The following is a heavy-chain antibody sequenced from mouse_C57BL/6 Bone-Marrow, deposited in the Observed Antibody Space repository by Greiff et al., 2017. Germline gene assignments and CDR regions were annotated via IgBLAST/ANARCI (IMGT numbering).Heavy chain of an antibody. J-gene: IGHJ2*01. V-gene: IGHV1-61*01. CDR1: GYTFTSYW. Sequence: QVQLQQPGAELVRPGSSVKLSCKASGYTFTSYWMDWVKQRPGQGLEWIGNIYPSDSETHYNQKFKDKATLTVDKSSSTAYMQLSSLTSEDSAVYYCARSLITTVVAKNPYYFDYWGQGTTLTVSS. D-gene: IGHD1-1*01. CDR3: ARSLITTVVAKNPYYFDY. CDR2: IYPSDSET.